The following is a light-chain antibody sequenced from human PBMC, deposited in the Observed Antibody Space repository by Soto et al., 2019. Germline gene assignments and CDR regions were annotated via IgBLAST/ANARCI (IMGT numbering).Light chain of an antibody. CDR2: DVS. J-gene: IGLJ2*01. V-gene: IGLV2-14*03. Sequence: HSVLTQAASVSGSPGQSIAISCTGTSSDVGAYNYVSWYQQHPGNAPKLMIYDVSNRPSGVSNRFSGSKSGNTASLTISGLQAEDEADYYCSSYTTTSTWVFGGGTKLTVL. CDR1: SSDVGAYNY. CDR3: SSYTTTSTWV.